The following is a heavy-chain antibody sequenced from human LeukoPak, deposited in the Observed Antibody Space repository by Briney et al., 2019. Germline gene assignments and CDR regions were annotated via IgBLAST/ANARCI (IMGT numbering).Heavy chain of an antibody. V-gene: IGHV1-69*04. CDR2: IIPILGIA. CDR3: AKGSLGSWYYFDY. CDR1: GGTFSSYA. J-gene: IGHJ4*02. D-gene: IGHD6-13*01. Sequence: SVKVSCKASGGTFSSYAISWVRQAPGQGLEWMGRIIPILGIANYAQKFQGRVTITADKSTSTAYMELSSLRSEDTAVYYCAKGSLGSWYYFDYWGQGTLVTVSS.